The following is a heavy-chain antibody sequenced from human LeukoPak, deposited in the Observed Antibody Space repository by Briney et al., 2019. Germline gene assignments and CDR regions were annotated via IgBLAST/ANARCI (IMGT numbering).Heavy chain of an antibody. CDR2: IWYDGSNK. CDR3: ARDPSAGGGNYLEN. V-gene: IGHV3-33*01. CDR1: GFTFGSSG. Sequence: PGRSLRLSCAASGFTFGSSGMHWVRQAPDKGPEWVAVIWYDGSNKYYAHSVKGRFTISRDNSKNTLYLQMNSLRAEDTALYYCARDPSAGGGNYLENWGQGTLVTVSS. J-gene: IGHJ4*02. D-gene: IGHD4-23*01.